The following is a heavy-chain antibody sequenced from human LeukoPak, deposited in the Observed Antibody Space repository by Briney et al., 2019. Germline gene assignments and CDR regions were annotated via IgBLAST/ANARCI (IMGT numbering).Heavy chain of an antibody. D-gene: IGHD6-19*01. Sequence: SETLSLTCTVSGGSISSSSYYWGWIRQPPGKGLEWIGSIYYSGSTYYNPSLKSRVTISVDTSKNQFSLKLSSVTAADTAEYYCARHVGQWLVDYWGQGTLVTVSS. J-gene: IGHJ4*02. CDR2: IYYSGST. CDR3: ARHVGQWLVDY. CDR1: GGSISSSSYY. V-gene: IGHV4-39*01.